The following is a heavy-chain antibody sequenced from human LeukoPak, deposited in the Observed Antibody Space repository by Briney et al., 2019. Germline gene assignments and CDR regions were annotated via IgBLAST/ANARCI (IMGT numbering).Heavy chain of an antibody. CDR3: ARHPVYYYDSSGLLHFDY. V-gene: IGHV4-39*01. CDR2: IYYSGST. J-gene: IGHJ4*02. D-gene: IGHD3-22*01. CDR1: GGFISSSSYY. Sequence: PSETLSLTCTVSGGFISSSSYYWGWIRQPPGKGLEWIGSIYYSGSTYYNPSLKSRVTISVDTSKNQFSLKLSSVTAADTVVYYCARHPVYYYDSSGLLHFDYWGKGTLVTVSS.